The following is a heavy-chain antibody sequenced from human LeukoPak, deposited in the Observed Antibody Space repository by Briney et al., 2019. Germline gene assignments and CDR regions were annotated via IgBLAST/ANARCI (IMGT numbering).Heavy chain of an antibody. CDR2: IKRKSVGGTT. D-gene: IGHD2-15*01. J-gene: IGHJ4*02. CDR3: ATGGRGDF. V-gene: IGHV3-15*01. Sequence: GGSLRLSCAASGFTFTDAWMTWLRQAPGKGLEWIGLIKRKSVGGTTEYAAPMKGRFTISRDDSKDTLYLQIDSLKTEDTAVYYCATGGRGDFWGQGTLVTVSS. CDR1: GFTFTDAW.